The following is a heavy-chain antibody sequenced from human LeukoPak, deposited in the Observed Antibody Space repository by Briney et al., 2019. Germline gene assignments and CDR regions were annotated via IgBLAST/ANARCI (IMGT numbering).Heavy chain of an antibody. J-gene: IGHJ6*02. CDR2: ITGSGGNT. CDR1: GFTFRYYA. V-gene: IGHV3-23*01. D-gene: IGHD6-13*01. CDR3: AKAASSSWPSYYYGMDV. Sequence: GGSLRLSCAASGFTFRYYAMHWVRQAPGKGLEWVSVITGSGGNTYYADSVKGRFTISKDNSKNTVYLQMSSLRVDDTAVYYCAKAASSSWPSYYYGMDVWGQGTTVTVSS.